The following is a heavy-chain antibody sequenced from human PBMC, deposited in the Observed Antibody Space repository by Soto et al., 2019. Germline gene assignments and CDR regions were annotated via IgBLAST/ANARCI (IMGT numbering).Heavy chain of an antibody. CDR3: AKVRRERNIVVVPAALEFDY. Sequence: PGGSLRLSCAASGFTFSSYAMSWVRQAPGKGLEWVSAISGSGGSTYYADSVKGRFTISRDNSKNTLYLQMNSLRAEDTAVYYCAKVRRERNIVVVPAALEFDYWGQGTLVTVSS. J-gene: IGHJ4*02. V-gene: IGHV3-23*01. D-gene: IGHD2-2*01. CDR2: ISGSGGST. CDR1: GFTFSSYA.